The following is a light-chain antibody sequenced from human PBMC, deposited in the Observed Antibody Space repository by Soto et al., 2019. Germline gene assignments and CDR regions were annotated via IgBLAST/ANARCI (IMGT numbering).Light chain of an antibody. CDR2: NAF. CDR1: TGAVTSGNL. V-gene: IGLV7-43*01. CDR3: LLSAGGARF. J-gene: IGLJ2*01. Sequence: QTVVTQEPSLTVPPGGTVTLTCALSTGAVTSGNLPNWLQQMPGQAPRALIYNAFSGHSWTPARFSASLLGGKAVLSLSDVQPDDEADYYCLLSAGGARFFGGVTKLTVL.